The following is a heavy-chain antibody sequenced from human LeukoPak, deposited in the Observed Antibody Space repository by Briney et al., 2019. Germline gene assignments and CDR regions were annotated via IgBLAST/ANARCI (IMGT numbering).Heavy chain of an antibody. J-gene: IGHJ4*02. D-gene: IGHD2-2*01. Sequence: GGSLRLSCAASGFTFRDYYMSWIRQAPGKGLEWVSYISSSSSYTNYADSVKGRFTISRDNAKNSLYLQMNSLRAEDTAVYYCARGNVSSNRRPLDYWGQGTLVTVSS. CDR2: ISSSSSYT. V-gene: IGHV3-11*06. CDR3: ARGNVSSNRRPLDY. CDR1: GFTFRDYY.